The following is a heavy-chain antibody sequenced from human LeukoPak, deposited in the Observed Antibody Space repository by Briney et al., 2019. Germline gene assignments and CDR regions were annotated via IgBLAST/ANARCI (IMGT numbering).Heavy chain of an antibody. CDR1: GYSFTTSL. Sequence: GESLQISCKGSGYSFTTSLIGWVRQMPGKGLEWMGIIYPGDSDTIYSPSFQGQVTISADRSLSTAYLQWSSLKASDTAMYYCVRNSAHCSGGSCYHTHWGQGTLVTVSS. D-gene: IGHD2-15*01. V-gene: IGHV5-51*01. J-gene: IGHJ4*02. CDR3: VRNSAHCSGGSCYHTH. CDR2: IYPGDSDT.